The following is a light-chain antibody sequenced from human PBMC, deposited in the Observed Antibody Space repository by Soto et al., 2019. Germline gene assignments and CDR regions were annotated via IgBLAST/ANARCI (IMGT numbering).Light chain of an antibody. CDR3: QSYDGRVV. CDR1: SSNIGAGYD. Sequence: QSVLTQPPSVSGAPGQRVTISCTGSSSNIGAGYDVHWYRQFPGTAPKLLIYANTNRPSGVPDRFSGSNSGTSASLAMTGLQAEDEADYYCQSYDGRVVFGGGTKVTVL. CDR2: ANT. J-gene: IGLJ2*01. V-gene: IGLV1-40*01.